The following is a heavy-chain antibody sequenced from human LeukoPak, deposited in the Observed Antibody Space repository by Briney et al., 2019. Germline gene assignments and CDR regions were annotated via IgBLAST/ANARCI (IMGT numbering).Heavy chain of an antibody. CDR1: GGSISSSNW. V-gene: IGHV4-4*02. Sequence: SETLSLTCAVSGGSISSSNWWSWVRQPPGKGLEWIGEIYHSGNTNYNPSLKSRVTILEDTSKNQFSLKVSSVTAADTAVYYCARHEWQQLVKFDYWGQGALVTVSS. J-gene: IGHJ4*02. D-gene: IGHD6-13*01. CDR2: IYHSGNT. CDR3: ARHEWQQLVKFDY.